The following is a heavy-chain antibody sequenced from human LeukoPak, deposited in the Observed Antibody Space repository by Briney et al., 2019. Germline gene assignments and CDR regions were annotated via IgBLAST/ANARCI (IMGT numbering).Heavy chain of an antibody. V-gene: IGHV3-7*01. Sequence: GGSLRLSCAASGFIFTNYFMSWVRQAPGKGLEWVASIKHDGSEKYYVDSVRGRFTISRDNSKNTLYLLMNSLRADDTAVYYCARGQYCSGTSCYAYYYYYNMDVWGQGTTVTVSS. CDR1: GFIFTNYF. CDR3: ARGQYCSGTSCYAYYYYYNMDV. D-gene: IGHD2-2*01. CDR2: IKHDGSEK. J-gene: IGHJ6*02.